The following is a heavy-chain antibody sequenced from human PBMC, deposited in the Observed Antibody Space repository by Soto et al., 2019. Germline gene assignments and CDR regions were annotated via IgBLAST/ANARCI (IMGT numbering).Heavy chain of an antibody. J-gene: IGHJ4*02. Sequence: GGSLRLSCAASGFTFSSYGMHWVRQAPGKGLEWVAIIWYDGSNKYYADSVKGRFTISRDNSKNTLYLQMISLRAEDTAVYYCARGNRPQYTSSWLTNFDYWGQGALVTVSS. CDR3: ARGNRPQYTSSWLTNFDY. CDR2: IWYDGSNK. V-gene: IGHV3-33*01. D-gene: IGHD6-13*01. CDR1: GFTFSSYG.